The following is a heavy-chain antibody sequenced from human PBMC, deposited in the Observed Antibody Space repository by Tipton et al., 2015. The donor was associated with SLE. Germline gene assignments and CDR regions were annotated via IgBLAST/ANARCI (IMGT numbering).Heavy chain of an antibody. CDR3: ARQPRDSSGYYSDAFDI. Sequence: SLRLSCAASGFTFSSYSMNWVRQAPGKGLEWVSYISSSSSTIYYADSVKGRFTISRHNAKNSLYLQMNSLRAEDTAVYYCARQPRDSSGYYSDAFDIWGQGTMVTVSS. V-gene: IGHV3-48*01. CDR1: GFTFSSYS. J-gene: IGHJ3*02. D-gene: IGHD3-22*01. CDR2: ISSSSSTI.